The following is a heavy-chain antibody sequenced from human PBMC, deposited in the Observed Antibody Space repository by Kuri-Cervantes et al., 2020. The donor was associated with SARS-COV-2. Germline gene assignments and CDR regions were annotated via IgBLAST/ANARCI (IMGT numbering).Heavy chain of an antibody. V-gene: IGHV3-20*01. J-gene: IGHJ2*01. CDR3: ARGALWIAAAGRSWYFDL. Sequence: GESLKISCAASGFTFDDYGMSWVRQAPGKGLEWVSGTNWNGGSTGYADSVKGRFTISRDNAKNSLYLQMNSLRAEDTDLYHCARGALWIAAAGRSWYFDLWGRGTLVTVSS. CDR2: TNWNGGST. CDR1: GFTFDDYG. D-gene: IGHD6-13*01.